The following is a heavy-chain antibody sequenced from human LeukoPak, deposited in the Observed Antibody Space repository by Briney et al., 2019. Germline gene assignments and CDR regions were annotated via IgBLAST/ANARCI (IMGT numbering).Heavy chain of an antibody. CDR1: GYSISSGYY. CDR3: ARSPSWSGSLDY. Sequence: PSETLSLTCTVSGYSISSGYYWGWIRQPPGKGLEWIGSIYHSGSTYYNPSLKSRVTISVDTSKNQFSLKLSSVTAADTAVYYCARSPSWSGSLDYWGQGTLVTVSS. D-gene: IGHD1-26*01. J-gene: IGHJ4*02. CDR2: IYHSGST. V-gene: IGHV4-38-2*02.